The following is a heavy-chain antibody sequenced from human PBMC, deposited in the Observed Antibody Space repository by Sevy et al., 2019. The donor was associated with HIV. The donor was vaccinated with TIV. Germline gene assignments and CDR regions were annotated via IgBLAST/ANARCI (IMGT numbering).Heavy chain of an antibody. CDR1: GFTFDDYD. D-gene: IGHD1-26*01. Sequence: SLRLSCAASGFTFDDYDMHWVRQVPGKGLEWVSSITWNSGIIGYADSVKGRFTISRDNAKKSLYLQMNSLRAEDTALYYCAQRRSGSYSFDFWGQGTLVTVSS. CDR2: ITWNSGII. V-gene: IGHV3-9*01. CDR3: AQRRSGSYSFDF. J-gene: IGHJ4*02.